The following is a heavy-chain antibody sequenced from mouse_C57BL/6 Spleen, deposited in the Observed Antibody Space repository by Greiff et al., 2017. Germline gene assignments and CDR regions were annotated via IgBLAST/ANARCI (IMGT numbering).Heavy chain of an antibody. CDR3: ARETYYGSSYGYFDV. D-gene: IGHD1-1*01. CDR1: GYTFTSYW. J-gene: IGHJ1*03. CDR2: IHPNSGST. Sequence: QVQLQQPGAELVKPGASVKLSCKASGYTFTSYWMHWVKQRPGQGLEWIGMIHPNSGSTNYNEKFKSKATLTVDKSSSTAYMQLSSLTSEDSAVYNCARETYYGSSYGYFDVWGTGTTVTVSS. V-gene: IGHV1-64*01.